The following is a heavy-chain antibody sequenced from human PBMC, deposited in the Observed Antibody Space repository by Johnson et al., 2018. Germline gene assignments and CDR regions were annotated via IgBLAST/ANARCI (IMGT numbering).Heavy chain of an antibody. V-gene: IGHV3-21*01. D-gene: IGHD6-19*01. CDR3: ERRFASGWHEDYYYMDV. CDR1: GFTFSSYS. CDR2: ISSSSSYI. Sequence: VQLVQSGGGLVKPGGSLRLSCAASGFTFSSYSMNWVRQAPGKGLEWVSSISSSSSYIYYADSVKGRFTISRDNAKNSLYLQMNSLRAEDTAVYYCERRFASGWHEDYYYMDVWGKGTAVTVAS. J-gene: IGHJ6*03.